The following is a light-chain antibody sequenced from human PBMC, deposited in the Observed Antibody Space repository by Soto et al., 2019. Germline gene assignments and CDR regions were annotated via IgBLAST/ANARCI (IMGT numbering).Light chain of an antibody. Sequence: DIQMTQAPSSPSASVGDRVTITCRASQPIDTSLKWYQQKPGNAPRLLIYAASSLQGGVPLRFSGSGSVTHFTRQISSLQPEDFATCYCQQSYSSPFPFGPGTTVDIK. CDR3: QQSYSSPFP. V-gene: IGKV1-39*01. CDR1: QPIDTS. CDR2: AAS. J-gene: IGKJ3*01.